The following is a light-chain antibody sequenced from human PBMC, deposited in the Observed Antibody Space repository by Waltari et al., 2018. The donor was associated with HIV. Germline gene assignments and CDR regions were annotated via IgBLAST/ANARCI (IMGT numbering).Light chain of an antibody. CDR3: SSYAGINPVV. V-gene: IGLV2-8*01. J-gene: IGLJ2*01. CDR2: EVN. Sequence: QSALTQPPSASGSPGQSVTISCTGTSSDVGRSDYVSWYQQHPGKAPKLLIFEVNKRPSGVPDRFSGSKSGNTASLTVSGLQAEDEAEYSCSSYAGINPVVFGGGTKLTVL. CDR1: SSDVGRSDY.